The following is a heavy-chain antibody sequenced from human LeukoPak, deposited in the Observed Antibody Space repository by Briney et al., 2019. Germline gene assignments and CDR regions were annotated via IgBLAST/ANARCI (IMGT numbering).Heavy chain of an antibody. Sequence: PSETLSLTCTVSGGSISSFYWSWIRPPAGKGLEWIGRIYSSGTTNYNPSLKSRVTMSVDTSKNQFSLKLSSVTAADTAVYYCAGTTYYFDHWGQGTLVTVSS. CDR2: IYSSGTT. J-gene: IGHJ4*02. CDR1: GGSISSFY. D-gene: IGHD1-7*01. V-gene: IGHV4-4*07. CDR3: AGTTYYFDH.